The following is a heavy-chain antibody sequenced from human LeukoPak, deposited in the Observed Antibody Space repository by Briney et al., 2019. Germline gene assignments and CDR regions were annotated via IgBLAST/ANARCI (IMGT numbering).Heavy chain of an antibody. CDR3: AGLLNGGASHWFDP. V-gene: IGHV4-39*01. J-gene: IGHJ5*02. CDR1: GASISNTGYY. CDR2: IYHSGST. D-gene: IGHD7-27*01. Sequence: MTSETLSLTCTVSGASISNTGYYWGWIRQPPGKGLEWIGNIYHSGSTHYSPSLKSRVTLSVDTSKNQFSLKLSSVTAADTAVYYCAGLLNGGASHWFDPWGQGTLVTVSS.